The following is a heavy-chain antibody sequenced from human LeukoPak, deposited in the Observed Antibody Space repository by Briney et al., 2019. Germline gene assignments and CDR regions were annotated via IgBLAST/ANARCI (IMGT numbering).Heavy chain of an antibody. J-gene: IGHJ4*02. D-gene: IGHD2-15*01. V-gene: IGHV3-7*01. CDR1: GFSFSAYW. CDR2: INPAGTET. Sequence: GESLRLSCAASGFSFSAYWMTWVRQAPGTGLEWVANINPAGTETYYVDPVKGRFTISRDNAKNLLYLQMNSLRAEDTAVYYCARFGYVAAVDLWGQGTLVTVSS. CDR3: ARFGYVAAVDL.